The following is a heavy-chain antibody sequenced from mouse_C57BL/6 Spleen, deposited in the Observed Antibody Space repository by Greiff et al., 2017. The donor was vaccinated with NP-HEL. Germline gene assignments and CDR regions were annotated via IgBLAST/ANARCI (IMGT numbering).Heavy chain of an antibody. CDR3: ARRGDYVSRYFDV. V-gene: IGHV1-61*01. CDR1: GYTFTSYW. J-gene: IGHJ1*03. CDR2: IYPSDSET. D-gene: IGHD1-1*01. Sequence: QVQLQQPGAELVRPGSSVKLSCKASGYTFTSYWMDWVQQRPGQGLEWIGNIYPSDSETHYNQKFKDKATFTVDKSSSTAYMQLSSLTSEDSAVYYCARRGDYVSRYFDVWGTGTTVTVSS.